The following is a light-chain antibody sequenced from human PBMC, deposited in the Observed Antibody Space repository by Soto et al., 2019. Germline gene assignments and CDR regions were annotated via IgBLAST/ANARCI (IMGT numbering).Light chain of an antibody. CDR2: EVN. J-gene: IGLJ1*01. Sequence: QSALTQPASVSGSLGQSITISCTRTSSDVGGYNHVSWYQQHPGKAPKLLIYEVNNRPSQVSNRFSGSKSGSTASLTISGLQAEDGADYYCNSYTSAITYVFGTGTKVTVL. CDR3: NSYTSAITYV. V-gene: IGLV2-14*01. CDR1: SSDVGGYNH.